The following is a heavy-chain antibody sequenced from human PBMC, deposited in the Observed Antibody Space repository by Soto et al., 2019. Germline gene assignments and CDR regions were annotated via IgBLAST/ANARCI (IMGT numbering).Heavy chain of an antibody. CDR1: GFSLSADGVG. Sequence: QITLKESGPTLVKPTQTLTLTCTFSGFSLSADGVGVGWIRQPPGKALEWLALIYLDDDQRYSPSLKTRLTITKDTSKNQVVLTMTNMDPVDTATYYCAHAYGGTSWPNDAFDVWGQGKVVTVSS. J-gene: IGHJ3*01. V-gene: IGHV2-5*02. CDR3: AHAYGGTSWPNDAFDV. D-gene: IGHD2-2*01. CDR2: IYLDDDQ.